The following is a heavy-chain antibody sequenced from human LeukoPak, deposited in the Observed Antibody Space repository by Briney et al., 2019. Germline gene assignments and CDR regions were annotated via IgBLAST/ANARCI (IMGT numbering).Heavy chain of an antibody. D-gene: IGHD2-2*01. V-gene: IGHV4-38-2*02. CDR1: GYSVSGSYY. CDR2: MYHSGDT. CDR3: ARSKAHLSTSWYGTWFDP. Sequence: SETLSLTCTVSGYSVSGSYYWGWIRQPPGKGLEWIGSMYHSGDTYYNPSLKSRVTISVDTSKNQLSLKLSSVTAADTAVYYCARSKAHLSTSWYGTWFDPWGQGTLVTVSS. J-gene: IGHJ5*02.